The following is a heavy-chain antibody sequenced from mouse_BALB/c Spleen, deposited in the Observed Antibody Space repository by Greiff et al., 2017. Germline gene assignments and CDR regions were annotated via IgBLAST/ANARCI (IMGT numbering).Heavy chain of an antibody. J-gene: IGHJ2*01. CDR3: AKDSSGYRYFDY. CDR2: INPSSGYT. Sequence: VQLQQSGAELARPGASVKMSCKASGYTFTSYTMHWVKQRPGQGLEWIGYINPSSGYTNYNQKFKDKATLTADKSSSTAYMQLSSLTSEDSAVYYCAKDSSGYRYFDYWGQGTTLTVSS. V-gene: IGHV1-4*01. D-gene: IGHD3-2*01. CDR1: GYTFTSYT.